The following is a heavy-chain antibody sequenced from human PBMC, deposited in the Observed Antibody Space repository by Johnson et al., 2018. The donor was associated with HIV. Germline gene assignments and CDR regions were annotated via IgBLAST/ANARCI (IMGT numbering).Heavy chain of an antibody. V-gene: IGHV3-74*01. CDR1: GFTLSSYW. CDR2: INSDGSSS. D-gene: IGHD2-8*02. J-gene: IGHJ3*02. CDR3: ARDRNIVLVMGGPDAFDI. Sequence: VQLVESGGGLVQPGGSLRLSCAASGFTLSSYWMHWVRQVPGKGPVWVSRINSDGSSSAYADSVKGRFTISRDGAKNTLYLQMNSLRGEDTAVYYCARDRNIVLVMGGPDAFDIWGQGTMVTVSS.